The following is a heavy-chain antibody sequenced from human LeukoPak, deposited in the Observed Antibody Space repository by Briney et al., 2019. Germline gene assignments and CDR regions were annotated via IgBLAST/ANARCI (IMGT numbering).Heavy chain of an antibody. CDR3: ARAYCSSTSCPLGVDY. D-gene: IGHD2-2*01. J-gene: IGHJ4*02. V-gene: IGHV3-30*03. Sequence: GRSLRLSCAASGFTFSSYGMHWVRQAPGKGLEWVAVISYDGSNKYYADSVKGRFTISRDNSKNTLYLQMNSLRAEDTAVYYCARAYCSSTSCPLGVDYWGQGTLVTVSS. CDR1: GFTFSSYG. CDR2: ISYDGSNK.